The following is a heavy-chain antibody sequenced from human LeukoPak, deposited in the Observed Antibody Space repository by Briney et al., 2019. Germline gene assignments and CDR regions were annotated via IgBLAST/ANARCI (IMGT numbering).Heavy chain of an antibody. CDR3: ARDRGQQLRTTFDY. CDR2: ISSSSSYV. J-gene: IGHJ4*02. D-gene: IGHD6-13*01. CDR1: GFTFSSYS. V-gene: IGHV3-21*01. Sequence: GGSLRLSCAASGFTFSSYSMNWVRQAPGKGLEWVSSISSSSSYVYYADSVKGRFTISRDSAKNSLYLQMNSLRAEDTAVYYCARDRGQQLRTTFDYWGQGTLVTVSS.